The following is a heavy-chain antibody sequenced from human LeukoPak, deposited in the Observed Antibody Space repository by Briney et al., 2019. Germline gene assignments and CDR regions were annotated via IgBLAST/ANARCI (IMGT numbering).Heavy chain of an antibody. CDR1: GGSISSGSYY. CDR2: IYTSGST. V-gene: IGHV4-61*02. D-gene: IGHD1-26*01. CDR3: ARGHFAGWELIQYYYYMDV. Sequence: PSETLSLTCTVSGGSISSGSYYWSWIRQPAGKGLEWIGRIYTSGSTNYNPSLKSRVTISVDTSKNQFSLKLSSVTAADTAVYYCARGHFAGWELIQYYYYMDVWGKGTTVTVSS. J-gene: IGHJ6*03.